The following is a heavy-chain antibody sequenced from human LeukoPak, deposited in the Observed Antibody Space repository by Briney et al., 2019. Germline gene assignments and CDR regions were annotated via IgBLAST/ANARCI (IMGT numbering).Heavy chain of an antibody. J-gene: IGHJ4*02. Sequence: PSETLSLTCAASGYSITIGYYWGWFRQPPGKGLEWIGSIHHSGITYYNPSLKSRVTISVATSKNQFSLNLSPVTAADTAVYYCARIGTDFWSGSFDYWGQGSLVTVSS. D-gene: IGHD3-3*01. CDR1: GYSITIGYY. CDR2: IHHSGIT. V-gene: IGHV4-38-2*01. CDR3: ARIGTDFWSGSFDY.